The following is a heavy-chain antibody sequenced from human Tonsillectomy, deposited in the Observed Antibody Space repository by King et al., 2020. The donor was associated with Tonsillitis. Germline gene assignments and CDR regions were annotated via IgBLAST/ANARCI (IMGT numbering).Heavy chain of an antibody. CDR3: ARGKISGYYFDY. J-gene: IGHJ4*02. CDR2: IYHSGST. CDR1: GGSISSGGYS. Sequence: QLQESGSGLVKPSQTLSLTCAVSGGSISSGGYSWSWIRQPPGKGLEWIGYIYHSGSTYYNPSLKSRVTISVDRSKNQFSLKLSSVTAADTAVYYCARGKISGYYFDYWGQGTLVTVSS. V-gene: IGHV4-30-2*01. D-gene: IGHD6-19*01.